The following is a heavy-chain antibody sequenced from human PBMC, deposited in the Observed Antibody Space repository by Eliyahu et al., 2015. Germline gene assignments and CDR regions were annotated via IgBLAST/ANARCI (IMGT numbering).Heavy chain of an antibody. V-gene: IGHV4-59*08. CDR1: GASIDTYY. D-gene: IGHD2-21*01. CDR2: VDYSGST. CDR3: ARGLLPIGEIDF. J-gene: IGHJ4*02. Sequence: QVQLQESGPGLVKPSGTLSLTCSVSGASIDTYYWNWIRPPPGKGPEWIGYVDYSGSTTYSPSLKSRVTILEDTSKNQFSLKLTSVTAADTAIYYCARGLLPIGEIDFWGQGTLVTVSS.